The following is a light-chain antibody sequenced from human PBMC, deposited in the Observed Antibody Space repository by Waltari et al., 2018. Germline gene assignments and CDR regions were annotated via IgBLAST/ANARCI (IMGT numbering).Light chain of an antibody. CDR2: GAS. CDR1: QSVSSN. V-gene: IGKV3-15*01. CDR3: QQYNYWPRT. J-gene: IGKJ1*01. Sequence: IVMTQSPATLSVSPGERSTVSCRASQSVSSNLAWYQQKPGQAPRLLIYGASTRATGIPARFSGSGSETEFTLTISSLQSEDFAFYYCQQYNYWPRTFGQGTKVEIK.